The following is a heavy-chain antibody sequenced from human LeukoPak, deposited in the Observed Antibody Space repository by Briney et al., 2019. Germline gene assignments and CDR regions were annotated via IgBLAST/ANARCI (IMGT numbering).Heavy chain of an antibody. CDR2: INHSGST. Sequence: PSETLSLTCAVYGGSFSGYYWSWIRQPPGKGLEWIREINHSGSTNYNPSLKSRVTISVDTSKNQFSLKLGSVTAADTAVYYCARGRIAVAAPADYWGQGTLVTVSS. CDR1: GGSFSGYY. V-gene: IGHV4-34*01. J-gene: IGHJ4*02. CDR3: ARGRIAVAAPADY. D-gene: IGHD6-19*01.